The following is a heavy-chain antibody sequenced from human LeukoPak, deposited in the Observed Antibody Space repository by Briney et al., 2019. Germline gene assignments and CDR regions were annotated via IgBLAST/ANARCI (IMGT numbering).Heavy chain of an antibody. CDR3: ARYYDSSGYYYDY. D-gene: IGHD3-22*01. CDR1: GGSISSYY. V-gene: IGHV4-59*01. CDR2: IYYSGST. J-gene: IGHJ4*02. Sequence: SETLSHTCTVSGGSISSYYWSWIRQPPGKGLEWIGYIYYSGSTNYNPSLKSRVTISVDTSKNQFSLKLSSVTAADTAVYYCARYYDSSGYYYDYWGQGPLVTVSS.